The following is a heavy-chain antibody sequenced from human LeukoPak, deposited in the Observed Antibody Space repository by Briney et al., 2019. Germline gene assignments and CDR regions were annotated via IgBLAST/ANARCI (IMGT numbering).Heavy chain of an antibody. V-gene: IGHV3-7*03. J-gene: IGHJ4*02. D-gene: IGHD3-16*01. CDR2: LDQDGNDR. CDR1: GFTFNKNW. CDR3: AKEALGRAGHPYFDY. Sequence: GGSLRLSCAASGFTFNKNWMTWVRQAPGKGLEWVADLDQDGNDRYYDYSVKGRFTISRDNAKNSLYLQMNSLRVEDTAMYYCAKEALGRAGHPYFDYWGQGALVTVSP.